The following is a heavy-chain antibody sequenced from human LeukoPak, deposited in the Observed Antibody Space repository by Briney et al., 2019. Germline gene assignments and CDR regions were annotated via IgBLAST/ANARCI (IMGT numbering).Heavy chain of an antibody. D-gene: IGHD4-17*01. CDR2: MYNNGST. J-gene: IGHJ4*02. V-gene: IGHV3-53*01. CDR3: ARVGGDRVAY. CDR1: GLTVSSKY. Sequence: GGSLRLSCAAAGLTVSSKYMSWVRQAPGKGLEWVSVMYNNGSTHYADSVKGRFTISRDNVKNMLYLQMNSLRPEPTAVYYCARVGGDRVAYWGQGTLVTVS.